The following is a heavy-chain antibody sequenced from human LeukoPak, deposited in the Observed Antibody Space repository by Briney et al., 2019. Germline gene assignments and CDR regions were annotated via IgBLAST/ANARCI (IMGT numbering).Heavy chain of an antibody. J-gene: IGHJ3*02. CDR1: GYSFTSYW. V-gene: IGHV5-51*01. CDR3: ARHGPLGYCSSTSCPLDAFDI. D-gene: IGHD2-2*01. Sequence: GESLKISCKGSGYSFTSYWIGWVRQMPGKGLEWMGIVYPGDSDTRYSPSFQGQVTISADKSISTAYLQWSSLKASDTAMYYCARHGPLGYCSSTSCPLDAFDIWGQGTMVTVSS. CDR2: VYPGDSDT.